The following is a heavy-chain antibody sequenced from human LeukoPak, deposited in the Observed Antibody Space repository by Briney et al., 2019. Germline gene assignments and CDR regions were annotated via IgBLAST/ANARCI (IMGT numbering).Heavy chain of an antibody. V-gene: IGHV4-59*01. Sequence: SETLSLTCTVSGGSISSYYWSWIRQPPGKGLEWIGYIYYSGSTNYNPSLKSRVTISVDTSKNQFSLKLSSVTAADTAVYYCAKDLGMVREIHFFDYWGQGTLVIVSS. CDR2: IYYSGST. CDR3: AKDLGMVREIHFFDY. J-gene: IGHJ4*02. D-gene: IGHD3-10*01. CDR1: GGSISSYY.